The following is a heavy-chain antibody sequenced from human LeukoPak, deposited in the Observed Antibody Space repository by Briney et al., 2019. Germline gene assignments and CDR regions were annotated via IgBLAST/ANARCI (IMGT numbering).Heavy chain of an antibody. D-gene: IGHD1-26*01. CDR2: INSDGSST. CDR1: GFTFSSYW. V-gene: IGHV3-74*01. J-gene: IGHJ4*02. CDR3: ARVESIVGAAFDY. Sequence: GGSLRLSCAASGFTFSSYWMHWVRQAPGKGLVWVSRINSDGSSTSYADSVKGRFTISRDNAKNTLYLQMNSLRAEDTAVYYCARVESIVGAAFDYWGQGTLVTVSS.